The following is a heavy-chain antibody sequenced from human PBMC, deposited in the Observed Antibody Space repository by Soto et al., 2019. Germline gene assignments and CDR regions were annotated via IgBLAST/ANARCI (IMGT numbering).Heavy chain of an antibody. J-gene: IGHJ5*02. D-gene: IGHD2-2*01. V-gene: IGHV3-30*18. CDR2: ISYDGSNK. CDR1: GFTFSSYG. Sequence: QVQLVESGGGVVQPGRSLRLSCAASGFTFSSYGMHWVRQAPGKGLEWVAVISYDGSNKYYADSVKGRFTISRHNSKNSMYLQMTSLRAEDTVVHCCAKDITVVVPAATLYNWLHPWVQGPLVMVSS. CDR3: AKDITVVVPAATLYNWLHP.